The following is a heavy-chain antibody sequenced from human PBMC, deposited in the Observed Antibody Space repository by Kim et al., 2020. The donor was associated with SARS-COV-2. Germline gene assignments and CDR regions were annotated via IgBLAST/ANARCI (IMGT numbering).Heavy chain of an antibody. J-gene: IGHJ4*02. CDR1: GFTFGDYA. V-gene: IGHV3-9*01. D-gene: IGHD1-26*01. CDR3: AKGEMEDGGSYPDY. CDR2: ISWNSGSI. Sequence: GGSLRLSCAASGFTFGDYAMHWVRQAPGKGLEWVSGISWNSGSIGYADSVKGRFTISRDNAKNSLYLQMNSLRAEDTALYYCAKGEMEDGGSYPDYWGQGTLVTVSS.